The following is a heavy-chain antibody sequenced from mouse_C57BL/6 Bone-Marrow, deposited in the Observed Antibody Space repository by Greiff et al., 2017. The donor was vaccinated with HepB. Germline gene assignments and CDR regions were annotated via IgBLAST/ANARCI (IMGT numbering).Heavy chain of an antibody. V-gene: IGHV1-22*01. D-gene: IGHD4-1*01. CDR3: AKSNWDEGFAY. J-gene: IGHJ3*01. Sequence: VQLQQSGPELVKPGASVKMSCKASGYTFTDYNMHWVKQSHGKSLEWIGYINPNNGGTSYNQKFKGKATLTVNKSSSTAYMELRSLTSEYSAVYYCAKSNWDEGFAYWGQGTLVTVSA. CDR1: GYTFTDYN. CDR2: INPNNGGT.